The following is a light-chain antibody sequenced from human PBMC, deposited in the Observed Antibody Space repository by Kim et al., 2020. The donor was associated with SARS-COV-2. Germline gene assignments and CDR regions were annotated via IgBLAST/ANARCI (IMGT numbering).Light chain of an antibody. CDR2: GNS. CDR3: QSYDSSLSVV. V-gene: IGLV1-40*01. Sequence: QGFTFSCTGSSSNIGAGYDVHWYQQLPGTAPKLLIYGNSNRPSGVPDRFSGSKSGTSASLAITGLQAEDEADYYCQSYDSSLSVVFGGGTQLTV. CDR1: SSNIGAGYD. J-gene: IGLJ2*01.